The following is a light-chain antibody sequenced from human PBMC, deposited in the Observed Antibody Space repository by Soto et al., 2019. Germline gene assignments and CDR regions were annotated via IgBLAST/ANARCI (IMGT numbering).Light chain of an antibody. V-gene: IGLV4-69*01. CDR2: VKNDGSH. Sequence: QPVLTQSPSASASLGASVKLTCTLSSGHSSYAIAWHQQQPDKGPRYLMKVKNDGSHTKGDWIPDRFSGSSSGAERYLTIASLQSEDEDDYYCQTWGTGIWVFGGGTKLTVL. CDR3: QTWGTGIWV. CDR1: SGHSSYA. J-gene: IGLJ3*02.